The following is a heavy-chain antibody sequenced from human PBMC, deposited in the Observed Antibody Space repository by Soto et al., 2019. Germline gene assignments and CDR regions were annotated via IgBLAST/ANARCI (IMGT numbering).Heavy chain of an antibody. J-gene: IGHJ4*02. V-gene: IGHV2-5*01. CDR1: GFSLSTRGVA. D-gene: IGHD3-16*01. CDR2: IYGNGVQ. CDR3: AHEPFGDHRFES. Sequence: QITLEESGPTLVTPTQTLTLTCTFSGFSLSTRGVAVAWIRQPPGKALEFLALIYGNGVQHYSTSLRNRLTITKEPAENEVVLTQINVDHVDTATYFCAHEPFGDHRFESWGQVTLGTVCS.